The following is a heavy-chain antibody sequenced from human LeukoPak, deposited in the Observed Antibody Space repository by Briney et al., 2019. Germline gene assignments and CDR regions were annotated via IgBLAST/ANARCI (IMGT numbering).Heavy chain of an antibody. CDR1: GFTFSSYA. D-gene: IGHD3-3*01. CDR2: ISGSGGST. CDR3: AKDDFWSGSNYYYGMDV. J-gene: IGHJ6*02. V-gene: IGHV3-23*01. Sequence: GGSLRLSCAASGFTFSSYAMSWVRQAPGKGLEWVSAISGSGGSTYYADSVKGRFTISRDNSKNTLYLQMNSLRAEDTAVYYCAKDDFWSGSNYYYGMDVWGQGTTVTVSS.